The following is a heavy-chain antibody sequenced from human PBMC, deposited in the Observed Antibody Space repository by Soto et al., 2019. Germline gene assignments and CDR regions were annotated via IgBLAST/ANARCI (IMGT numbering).Heavy chain of an antibody. CDR1: GGAVGSNNYY. CDR2: VSYTGNT. Sequence: SETLSLTCTVSGGAVGSNNYYWGWIRQPPGKGLEWIGSVSYTGNTYYNPSLKSRVIISADTSTNQISLRLSSLTASDTPVYYRASQIPSRCSTTLSYPYYFPNRGQGTLVTVSS. V-gene: IGHV4-39*01. D-gene: IGHD1-1*01. CDR3: ASQIPSRCSTTLSYPYYFPN. J-gene: IGHJ4*02.